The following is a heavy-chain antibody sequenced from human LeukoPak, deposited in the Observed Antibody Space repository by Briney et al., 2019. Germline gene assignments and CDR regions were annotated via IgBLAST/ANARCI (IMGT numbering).Heavy chain of an antibody. CDR2: IYYSGST. CDR1: GASISSGGYY. J-gene: IGHJ4*02. D-gene: IGHD3-10*01. CDR3: ARAQVTMVRGFDY. Sequence: SETLSLTCTVSGASISSGGYYWSWIRQHPGKGLEWIGYIYYSGSTYYNPSLKSRVTISVDTSKNQFSLKLSSVTAADTAVYYCARAQVTMVRGFDYWGQGTLVTVSS. V-gene: IGHV4-31*03.